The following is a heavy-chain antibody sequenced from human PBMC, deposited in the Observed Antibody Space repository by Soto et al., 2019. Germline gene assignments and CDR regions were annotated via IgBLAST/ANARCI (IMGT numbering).Heavy chain of an antibody. Sequence: SETLSLTCAVSGGSISSGGYSWSWIRQPPGKGLEWIGYIYHSGSTYYNPSLKGRVTISVDRSKNQFSLKLSSVTAADTAVYYCASRGYYYDSSGYWYYGMDVWGQGTTVTVSS. CDR2: IYHSGST. J-gene: IGHJ6*02. CDR1: GGSISSGGYS. V-gene: IGHV4-30-2*01. CDR3: ASRGYYYDSSGYWYYGMDV. D-gene: IGHD3-22*01.